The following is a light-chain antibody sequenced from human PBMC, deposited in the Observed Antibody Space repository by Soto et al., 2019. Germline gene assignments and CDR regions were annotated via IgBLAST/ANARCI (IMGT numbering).Light chain of an antibody. CDR1: QSVSSS. J-gene: IGKJ2*01. CDR3: QQYNNPPPYT. V-gene: IGKV3-15*01. CDR2: GAA. Sequence: EIVMTQSPATLSVSPGERATLSCRASQSVSSSLAWYQQKPGQAPRLLIFGAATRATGIPARFSGSGSGKEFTLTISSLQSEDFAIYYCQQYNNPPPYTFGQGTKLE.